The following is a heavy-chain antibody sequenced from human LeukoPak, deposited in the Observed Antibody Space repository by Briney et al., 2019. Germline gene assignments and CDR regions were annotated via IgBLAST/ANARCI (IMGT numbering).Heavy chain of an antibody. V-gene: IGHV1-2*02. CDR3: ARDPPNYYDMDY. D-gene: IGHD3-22*01. CDR1: GYTFTGYY. J-gene: IGHJ4*02. Sequence: ASVKVSCKASGYTFTGYYMHWVRQAPGQGLEWMGWINPNSGGTNYAQKFQGRVTMTRDTSISTAYMELGRLRSDDTAVYYCARDPPNYYDMDYWGQGTLVTVSS. CDR2: INPNSGGT.